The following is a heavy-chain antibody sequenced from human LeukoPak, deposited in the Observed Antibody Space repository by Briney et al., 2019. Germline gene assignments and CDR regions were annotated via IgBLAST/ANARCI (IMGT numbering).Heavy chain of an antibody. CDR1: GGSISSYY. Sequence: PSETLSLTCTVSGGSISSYYWSWIRQPAGKGLEWIGRIYTSGSTNYNPSLKGRVTMSVDTSKNQFSLKLSSVTAADTAVYYCARGPSDYGDYGGRAFDIWGQGTMVTVSS. V-gene: IGHV4-4*07. CDR3: ARGPSDYGDYGGRAFDI. CDR2: IYTSGST. D-gene: IGHD4-17*01. J-gene: IGHJ3*02.